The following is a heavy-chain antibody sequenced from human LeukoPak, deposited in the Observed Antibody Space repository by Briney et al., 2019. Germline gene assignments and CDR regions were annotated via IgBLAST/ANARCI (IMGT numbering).Heavy chain of an antibody. V-gene: IGHV4-31*03. Sequence: SETLSLTCTVSGGSISSGGYYWSWIRQHPGKGLEWIGYIYYSGSTYYNPSLKSRVTISVDTSKNQFSLKLSSVTAADTAVYYCAREVYRWSYLSGGFDYWGQGTLVTVSS. J-gene: IGHJ4*02. CDR1: GGSISSGGYY. CDR2: IYYSGST. CDR3: AREVYRWSYLSGGFDY. D-gene: IGHD3-10*01.